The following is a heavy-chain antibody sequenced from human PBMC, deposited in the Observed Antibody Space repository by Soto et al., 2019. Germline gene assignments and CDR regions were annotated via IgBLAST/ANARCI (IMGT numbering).Heavy chain of an antibody. J-gene: IGHJ4*02. Sequence: HVQLQESGPGLVKPSGTLSLTCTVSGDSIQASHWYSWVRQPPGKGLEWIGEIYHSGGTNLNPSLKSRVTMSLGKSKNEIFLNLDSVTAADTAVYYCARAPTLRPAFEYWGQGALVTVSA. V-gene: IGHV4-4*02. CDR3: ARAPTLRPAFEY. D-gene: IGHD2-21*02. CDR2: IYHSGGT. CDR1: GDSIQASHW.